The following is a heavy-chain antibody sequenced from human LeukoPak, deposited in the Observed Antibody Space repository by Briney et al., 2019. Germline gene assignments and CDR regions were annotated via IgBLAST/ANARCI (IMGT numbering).Heavy chain of an antibody. CDR2: MNPNSGNT. Sequence: ASVKVSCKASGYTFTSYDINWVRQATGQGLEWMGWMNPNSGNTGYAQKFQGSVTMTRKTSISTAYMELSSLRSEDTAVYYCARRVSGWNYQTAEYFQHWGQGTLVTVSS. CDR3: ARRVSGWNYQTAEYFQH. CDR1: GYTFTSYD. V-gene: IGHV1-8*01. J-gene: IGHJ1*01. D-gene: IGHD1-7*01.